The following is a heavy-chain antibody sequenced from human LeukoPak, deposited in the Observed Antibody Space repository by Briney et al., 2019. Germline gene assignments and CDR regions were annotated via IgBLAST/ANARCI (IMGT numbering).Heavy chain of an antibody. CDR2: IKSKTDGGTT. CDR1: GFTFSNAW. CDR3: TTDRSSHHDYGDGYYGMDV. J-gene: IGHJ6*02. V-gene: IGHV3-15*01. D-gene: IGHD4-17*01. Sequence: GGSLRLSCAASGFTFSNAWMSWVRQAPGKGLEWVGRIKSKTDGGTTDYAAPVKGRFTISRDDSKNTLYLQMNSLKTEDTAVYYCTTDRSSHHDYGDGYYGMDVWGQGTTVTVSS.